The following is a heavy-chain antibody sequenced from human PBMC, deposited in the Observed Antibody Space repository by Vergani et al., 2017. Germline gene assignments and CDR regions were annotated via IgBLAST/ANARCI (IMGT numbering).Heavy chain of an antibody. CDR3: AKVRTAMVSPMGDV. CDR1: GFTFSSYA. Sequence: VQLVESGGGVVQPGRSLRLSCAASGFTFSSYAMSWVRQAPGKGLEWVSAISGSGGSTYYADSVKGRFTISRDNSKNTLYLQMNSLRAEDTAVYYCAKVRTAMVSPMGDVWGQGTTVTVSS. CDR2: ISGSGGST. D-gene: IGHD5-18*01. J-gene: IGHJ6*02. V-gene: IGHV3-23*04.